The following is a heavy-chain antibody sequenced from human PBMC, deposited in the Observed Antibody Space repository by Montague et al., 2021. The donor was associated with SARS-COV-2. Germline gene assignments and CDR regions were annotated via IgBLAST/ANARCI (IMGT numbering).Heavy chain of an antibody. V-gene: IGHV4-59*01. CDR2: IYSSEGT. CDR1: GGSISHYY. CDR3: ARRTDILTGYYDY. J-gene: IGHJ4*02. Sequence: SETLSLTCAVSGGSISHYYWSWIRQPPGKGLEWIGYIYSSEGTNYNPSLKSRVTLSLDAAKNHFSLRLSSVTAADTAVYYCARRTDILTGYYDYWGRGTLVTVSS. D-gene: IGHD3-9*01.